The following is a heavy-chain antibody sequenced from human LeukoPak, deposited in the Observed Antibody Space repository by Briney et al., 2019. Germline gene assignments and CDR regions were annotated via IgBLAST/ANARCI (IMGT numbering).Heavy chain of an antibody. CDR3: ARGPYEGWFDP. CDR1: GGSFSGYY. V-gene: IGHV4-34*01. J-gene: IGHJ5*02. D-gene: IGHD3-22*01. CDR2: INHSGST. Sequence: SETLSLTCAVYGGSFSGYYWSLIRQPPGKGLEWIGEINHSGSTNYNPSLKSRVTISVDTSKNQFSLKLSSVTAADTAVYYCARGPYEGWFDPWGQGTLVTVSS.